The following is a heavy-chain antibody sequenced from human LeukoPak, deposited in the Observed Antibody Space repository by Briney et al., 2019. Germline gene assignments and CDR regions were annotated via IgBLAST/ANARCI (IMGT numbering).Heavy chain of an antibody. J-gene: IGHJ4*02. CDR2: IYYSGCT. D-gene: IGHD2-15*01. CDR1: GGSISSYY. CDR3: ARVGGIVDY. V-gene: IGHV4-59*01. Sequence: SETLSLTCTVSGGSISSYYWSWIRQPPGKGLEWIGYIYYSGCTNYNPSLKSRVTISVDTSKNQFSLKLSSVTAADTAVYYCARVGGIVDYWGQGTLVTVSS.